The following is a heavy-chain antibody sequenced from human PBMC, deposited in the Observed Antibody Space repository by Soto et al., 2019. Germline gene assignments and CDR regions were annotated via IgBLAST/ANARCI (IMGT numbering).Heavy chain of an antibody. CDR3: ARELSGSWYNWFDP. CDR1: GFSVSSNS. D-gene: IGHD5-12*01. CDR2: IHSDVTT. J-gene: IGHJ5*02. V-gene: IGHV3-53*01. Sequence: GSLRLSCAASGFSVSSNSMSWVRQAPGKGLEWVSVIHSDVTTYYADSVKGRFIISRDNSKDTLYLQMNRLRAEDTAVYYCARELSGSWYNWFDPWGQGTLVTVSS.